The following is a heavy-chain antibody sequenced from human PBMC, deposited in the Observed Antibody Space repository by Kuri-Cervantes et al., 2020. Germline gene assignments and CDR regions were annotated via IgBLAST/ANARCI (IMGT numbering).Heavy chain of an antibody. CDR1: GYTFTGYY. J-gene: IGHJ6*02. CDR3: ARGGDYDYYHYYGMDV. V-gene: IGHV1-2*04. Sequence: ASVKVSCKASGYTFTGYYMHWVRQAPGQGLEWMGWINPNSGGTNYAQKFQGWVTMTRDTSISTAYMELSRLRSDDTAVYYCARGGDYDYYHYYGMDVWGQGTTVTVSS. CDR2: INPNSGGT. D-gene: IGHD4-17*01.